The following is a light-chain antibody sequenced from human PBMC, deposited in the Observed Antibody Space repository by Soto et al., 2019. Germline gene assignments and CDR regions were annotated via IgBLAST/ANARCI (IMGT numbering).Light chain of an antibody. Sequence: DIQMTQSPSTLSASVGDRVVITCRASQSITTWLAWYQQKPAKAPKLLIYDASSLESGVPSRFGGSGSGTEFTLTISSLQPEDFATYYCLQDYSYPWTFGQGTKVDIK. J-gene: IGKJ1*01. CDR1: QSITTW. V-gene: IGKV1-5*01. CDR2: DAS. CDR3: LQDYSYPWT.